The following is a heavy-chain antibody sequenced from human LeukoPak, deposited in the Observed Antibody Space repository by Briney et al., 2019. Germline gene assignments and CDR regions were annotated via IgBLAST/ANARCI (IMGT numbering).Heavy chain of an antibody. CDR1: GFTFSTYA. Sequence: GGSLRLSCAASGFTFSTYAMSWVRQAPGKGLEWVSLIGGSDGRTRYADSVKGRFTISRDNSKNTLYLEMNSLRAEDTAVYYCAKDSSSYDWGYMDVWGKGTTVTIPS. J-gene: IGHJ6*03. D-gene: IGHD3-22*01. V-gene: IGHV3-23*01. CDR2: IGGSDGRT. CDR3: AKDSSSYDWGYMDV.